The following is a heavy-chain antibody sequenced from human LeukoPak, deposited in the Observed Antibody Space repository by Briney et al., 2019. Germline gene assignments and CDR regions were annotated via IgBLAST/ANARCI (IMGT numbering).Heavy chain of an antibody. CDR1: GLTFSTYW. CDR3: AREARVGGALQY. CDR2: INPDGSIR. J-gene: IGHJ4*02. Sequence: GGSLRLSCAASGLTFSTYWMHWVRQAPGKGLAWVARINPDGSIRTYANSVQGRVTISRDTAKDTLFMQMNSLRAEDTAVYYCAREARVGGALQYWGQGTPVTVSS. D-gene: IGHD1-26*01. V-gene: IGHV3-74*03.